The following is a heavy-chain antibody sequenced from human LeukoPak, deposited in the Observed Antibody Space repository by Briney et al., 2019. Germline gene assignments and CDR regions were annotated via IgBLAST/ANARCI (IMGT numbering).Heavy chain of an antibody. CDR2: IISKGTT. D-gene: IGHD4-17*01. Sequence: GGSLRLSCAASGFTFSASAMTWVRQAPGKGLEWVSNIISKGTTYYTDSVRGRFTIFSENSKNTLYLLITSLRADDTAVYYCATVKYDYGDPVGWFDPWGQGTLVTVSS. CDR1: GFTFSASA. V-gene: IGHV3-23*01. J-gene: IGHJ5*02. CDR3: ATVKYDYGDPVGWFDP.